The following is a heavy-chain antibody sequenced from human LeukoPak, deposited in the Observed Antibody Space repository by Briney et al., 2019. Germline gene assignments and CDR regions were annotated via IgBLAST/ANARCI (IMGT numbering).Heavy chain of an antibody. CDR3: ARADRRYCSDGSCPLDC. Sequence: SETLSLTCAVYGGSFSGYYWIWIRQPPGKGLEWIGEINHSGSTNYNPSLKSRLTISVDTSKNRFSLKLTSVTAADTAVYYCARADRRYCSDGSCPLDCWGQGTLVTVSS. CDR2: INHSGST. V-gene: IGHV4-34*01. CDR1: GGSFSGYY. J-gene: IGHJ4*02. D-gene: IGHD2-15*01.